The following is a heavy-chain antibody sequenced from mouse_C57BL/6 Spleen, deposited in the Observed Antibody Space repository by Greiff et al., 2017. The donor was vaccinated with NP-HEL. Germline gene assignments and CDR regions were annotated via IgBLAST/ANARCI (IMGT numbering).Heavy chain of an antibody. CDR2: IDPSDSET. CDR3: ARGGGGCAD. V-gene: IGHV1-52*01. CDR1: GYTFTSYW. Sequence: VQLQQPGAELVRPGSSVKLSCKASGYTFTSYWMHWVKQRPIQGLEWIGNIDPSDSETHYNQKFKDKATLTVDKSSSPAYMPLISLTAEDSAVYDCARGGGGCADWGQGTLVTVSA. J-gene: IGHJ3*01.